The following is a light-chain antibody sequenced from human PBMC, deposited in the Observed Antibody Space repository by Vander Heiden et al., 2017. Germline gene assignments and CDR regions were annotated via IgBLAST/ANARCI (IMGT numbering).Light chain of an antibody. V-gene: IGLV2-14*03. CDR2: DVT. J-gene: IGLJ3*02. Sequence: HSFLSQRPSGPRSPPQSITVTCTGTGSDVGGYNYGAWYQKHPGKAPKLMIYDVTNRPSGVSNRFSGSKSGNTASMTISGLQAEDEADYYCSSYRTSGTLVFGGGTKLTVL. CDR1: GSDVGGYNY. CDR3: SSYRTSGTLV.